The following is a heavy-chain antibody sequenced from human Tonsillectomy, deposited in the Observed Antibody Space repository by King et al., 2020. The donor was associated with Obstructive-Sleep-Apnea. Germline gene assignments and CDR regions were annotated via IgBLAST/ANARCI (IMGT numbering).Heavy chain of an antibody. CDR1: GFTFSNAW. CDR3: TTDDYDSSGYYALSGDY. Sequence: VQLVESGGGLVKPGGSLRLSCAASGFTFSNAWMSWVRQAPGKGLEWVGRIKSKTDGGTTDYAAPVKGRFTISRDDSKNTLYLQMNSLKTEDTAVYYCTTDDYDSSGYYALSGDYWGQGTLVTVSS. D-gene: IGHD3-22*01. CDR2: IKSKTDGGTT. V-gene: IGHV3-15*01. J-gene: IGHJ4*02.